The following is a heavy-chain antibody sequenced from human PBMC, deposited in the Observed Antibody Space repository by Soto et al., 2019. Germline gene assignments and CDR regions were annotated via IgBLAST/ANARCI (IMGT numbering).Heavy chain of an antibody. V-gene: IGHV3-23*01. D-gene: IGHD6-19*01. Sequence: HPGGSLRLSCAASGFTFSSYAMSWVRQAPGKGLEWVSAISGSGGSTYYADSVKGRFTISRDNSKNTLYLQMNSLRAEDTAVYYCAKSQWLVLRRTQNIDYWGQGTLVTVSS. CDR3: AKSQWLVLRRTQNIDY. CDR1: GFTFSSYA. CDR2: ISGSGGST. J-gene: IGHJ4*02.